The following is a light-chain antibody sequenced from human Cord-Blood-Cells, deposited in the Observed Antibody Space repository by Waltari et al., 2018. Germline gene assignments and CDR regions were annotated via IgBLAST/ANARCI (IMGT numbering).Light chain of an antibody. Sequence: EIVLTQSPGTLSLSPGERATLSCRASQSVSSSYLAWYQQKPGQAPRLLIYGASSRATGIPDRFSGSGSGTDFTLTISILEPEDVAVYYCQQYGSSPITFGLGTRLEIK. CDR2: GAS. CDR1: QSVSSSY. V-gene: IGKV3-20*01. J-gene: IGKJ5*01. CDR3: QQYGSSPIT.